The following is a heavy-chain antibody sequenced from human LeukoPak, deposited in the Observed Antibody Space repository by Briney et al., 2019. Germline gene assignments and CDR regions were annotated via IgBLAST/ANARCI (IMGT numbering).Heavy chain of an antibody. D-gene: IGHD4-11*01. J-gene: IGHJ4*02. CDR3: ARSRTGGRLQYYYFDY. V-gene: IGHV4-59*01. CDR2: IYYSGST. Sequence: SETLSLTCTVSGGSISSYYWSWIRQPPGEGLEWIGYIYYSGSTNYNPSLKSRVTISVDTSKNQFSLKLSSVTAADTAVYYCARSRTGGRLQYYYFDYWGQGTLVTVSS. CDR1: GGSISSYY.